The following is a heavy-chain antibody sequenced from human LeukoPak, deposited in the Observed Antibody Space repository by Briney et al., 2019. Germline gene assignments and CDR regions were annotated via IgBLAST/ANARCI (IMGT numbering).Heavy chain of an antibody. CDR2: IIPILGIA. CDR1: GGTFSSYA. Sequence: SVKVSCKASGGTFSSYAISWVRQAPGQGLEWMGRIIPILGIANYAQKFQGRVTITADKSTSTAYMELSSLRSEDTAVYYCASPLYYYDSSGSDAFDIWGQGTMVTVSS. J-gene: IGHJ3*02. CDR3: ASPLYYYDSSGSDAFDI. D-gene: IGHD3-22*01. V-gene: IGHV1-69*04.